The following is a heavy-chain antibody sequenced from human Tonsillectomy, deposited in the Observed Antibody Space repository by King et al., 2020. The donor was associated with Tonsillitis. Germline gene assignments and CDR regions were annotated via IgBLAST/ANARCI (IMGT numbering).Heavy chain of an antibody. Sequence: QLVQSGGDVVNPGGSLRLSCAVSGFTFNNAWFSWVRQAPGKGLEWVGLIKSKVDGGTTDYAAPVKGRFTISRDDSRNTLYLQINSLRVEDTAVYYCATAPEYCDRAPFDYWGQGTLVTVSS. J-gene: IGHJ4*02. CDR2: IKSKVDGGTT. D-gene: IGHD3-3*01. CDR1: GFTFNNAW. V-gene: IGHV3-15*05. CDR3: ATAPEYCDRAPFDY.